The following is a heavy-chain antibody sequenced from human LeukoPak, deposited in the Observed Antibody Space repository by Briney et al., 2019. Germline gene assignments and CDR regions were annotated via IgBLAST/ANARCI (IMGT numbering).Heavy chain of an antibody. Sequence: GGSLRLSCAASGFTFSSYAGSGVRQARGKGLEWVSSISGSGGSTYYADSVKGRFTISRDSSKNTLYLQMNSLRAEDTAVYYCAKSRTGTGQSFFDYWGQGTLVTVSS. CDR2: ISGSGGST. D-gene: IGHD1-7*01. V-gene: IGHV3-23*01. CDR3: AKSRTGTGQSFFDY. CDR1: GFTFSSYA. J-gene: IGHJ4*02.